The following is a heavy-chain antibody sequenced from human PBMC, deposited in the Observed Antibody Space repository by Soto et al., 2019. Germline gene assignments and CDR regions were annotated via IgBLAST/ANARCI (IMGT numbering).Heavy chain of an antibody. CDR2: ISWNSGSI. D-gene: IGHD3-22*01. Sequence: EVQLVESGGGLVQPGRSLRLSCAASGFTFDDYAMHWVRQAPGKGLEWVSGISWNSGSIGYADSVKGRFTISRDNAKNSLYLQMNSLRAEDTALYYCAKELQYYDSGGYFDYWGQGTLVTVSS. J-gene: IGHJ4*02. CDR3: AKELQYYDSGGYFDY. CDR1: GFTFDDYA. V-gene: IGHV3-9*01.